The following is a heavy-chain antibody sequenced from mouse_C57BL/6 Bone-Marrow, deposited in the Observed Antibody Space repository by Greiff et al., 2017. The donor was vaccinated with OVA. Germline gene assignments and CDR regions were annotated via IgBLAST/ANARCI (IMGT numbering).Heavy chain of an antibody. J-gene: IGHJ4*01. D-gene: IGHD1-1*01. CDR3: ARWAYYYGSSYVRGYYAMDY. CDR2: IYPRDGST. Sequence: VKLQESDAELVKPGASVKISCKVSGYTFTDHTIHWMKQRPEQGLEWIGYIYPRDGSTKYNEKFKGKATLTADKSSSTAYMQLNSLTSEDSAVYFCARWAYYYGSSYVRGYYAMDYWGQGTSVTVSS. V-gene: IGHV1-78*01. CDR1: GYTFTDHT.